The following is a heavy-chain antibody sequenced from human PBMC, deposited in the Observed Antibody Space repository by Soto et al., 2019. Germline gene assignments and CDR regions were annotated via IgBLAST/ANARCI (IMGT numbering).Heavy chain of an antibody. V-gene: IGHV1-2*04. CDR1: GYTFTGYY. Sequence: GASVKVSCKASGYTFTGYYMHWVRQAPGQGLEWMGWINPNSGGTNYAQKFQGWVTMTRDTSISTAYMELSRLRSDDTAVYYCAREVLYYYDSSGYQGDHDYYYGMDVWGQGTTVTVSS. J-gene: IGHJ6*02. CDR3: AREVLYYYDSSGYQGDHDYYYGMDV. D-gene: IGHD3-22*01. CDR2: INPNSGGT.